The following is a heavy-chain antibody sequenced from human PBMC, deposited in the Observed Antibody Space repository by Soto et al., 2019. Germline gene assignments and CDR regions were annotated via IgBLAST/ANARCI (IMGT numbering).Heavy chain of an antibody. CDR1: GVPIRSYF. CDR2: TYYTADT. V-gene: IGHV4-59*01. Sequence: SETLSLTCTVSGVPIRSYFWSWIRQPPGKGLDWIGSTYYTADTKYSPSLESRATISADPSKKQFSLRLSPVTAADTALYYCAGSKNRGVSLDYWGQGALVTVS. D-gene: IGHD3-10*01. CDR3: AGSKNRGVSLDY. J-gene: IGHJ4*02.